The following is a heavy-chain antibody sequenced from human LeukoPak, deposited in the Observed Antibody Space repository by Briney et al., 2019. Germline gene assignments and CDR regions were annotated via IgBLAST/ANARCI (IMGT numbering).Heavy chain of an antibody. Sequence: GASVKVSCKASGYSFTGYYMHWVRQAPGQGLEWMGWINPNSGGTKYAQRFQGRVTMTRDTSISTAYMELSGLRSDDTAVYYCARDASPFDYWGQGTLVTVSS. CDR2: INPNSGGT. V-gene: IGHV1-2*02. CDR1: GYSFTGYY. CDR3: ARDASPFDY. J-gene: IGHJ4*02.